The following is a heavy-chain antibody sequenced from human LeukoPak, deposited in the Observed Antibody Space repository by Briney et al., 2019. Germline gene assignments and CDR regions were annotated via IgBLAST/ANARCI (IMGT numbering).Heavy chain of an antibody. Sequence: ASVKVSCKASGYTFTGYYMHWVRQAPGQGLEWMGWINPNSGGTNYAQKFQGWVTMTRDTSISTAYMELSRLSSDDTAVYYCARDGGGRITMVRGVIIGDAFDIWGQGTMVTVSS. D-gene: IGHD3-10*01. CDR1: GYTFTGYY. J-gene: IGHJ3*02. V-gene: IGHV1-2*04. CDR2: INPNSGGT. CDR3: ARDGGGRITMVRGVIIGDAFDI.